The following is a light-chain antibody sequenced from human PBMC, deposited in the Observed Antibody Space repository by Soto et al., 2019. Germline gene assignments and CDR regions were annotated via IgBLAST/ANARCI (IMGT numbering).Light chain of an antibody. CDR1: QSLDSY. CDR3: QQRRKWPSIT. Sequence: EIVLTQSPATLSLSPGERATLSCRASQSLDSYLAWYQQKPGQAPRLLIYDVSNRATGIPARFSGSGSGTDFTLTISSLEPEGFAVYYCQQRRKWPSITFGQGTRLEIK. CDR2: DVS. V-gene: IGKV3-11*01. J-gene: IGKJ5*01.